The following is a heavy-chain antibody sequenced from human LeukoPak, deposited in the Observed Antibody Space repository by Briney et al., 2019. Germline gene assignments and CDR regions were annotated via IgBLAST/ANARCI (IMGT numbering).Heavy chain of an antibody. Sequence: SETLSLTCAVYGGSFSGYYWSWLRQPPGKGLEWLGEINHSGSTNYNPSFKSRVTISVDTSKNQFSLKLSSVTAADTAVYYCAREKYGDYYYYGMDVWGKGTTVTVSS. D-gene: IGHD4-17*01. J-gene: IGHJ6*04. V-gene: IGHV4-34*01. CDR1: GGSFSGYY. CDR3: AREKYGDYYYYGMDV. CDR2: INHSGST.